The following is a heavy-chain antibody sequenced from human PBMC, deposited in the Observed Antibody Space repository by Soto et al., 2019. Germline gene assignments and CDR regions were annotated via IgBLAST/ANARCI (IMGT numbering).Heavy chain of an antibody. J-gene: IGHJ4*02. CDR3: ARRSSGWYFDY. Sequence: EVQLLESGGGLVQPGGSLRLSCAASGFTFSSYAMNWLRQAPGKGLEWVSVISGSGGSTYYADSVKGRFTISRDNSKNTLYLQMNSLRAEDTAAYYCARRSSGWYFDYWGQGTLVTVSS. D-gene: IGHD6-19*01. V-gene: IGHV3-23*01. CDR2: ISGSGGST. CDR1: GFTFSSYA.